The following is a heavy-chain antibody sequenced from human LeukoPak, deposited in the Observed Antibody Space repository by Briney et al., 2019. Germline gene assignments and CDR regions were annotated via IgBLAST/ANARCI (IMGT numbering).Heavy chain of an antibody. CDR2: IYYSGST. V-gene: IGHV4-31*09. Sequence: SETLSLTCTVSGGSISSGGYYWSWIRQHPGKGLEWIGYIYYSGSTYYNPSLKSRVTISIDKSKNQFFLNLSSVTAADTAVYYCAGLVGRYSSGLYYYYFDYWGQGTLVTVSS. D-gene: IGHD3-22*01. CDR1: GGSISSGGYY. J-gene: IGHJ4*02. CDR3: AGLVGRYSSGLYYYYFDY.